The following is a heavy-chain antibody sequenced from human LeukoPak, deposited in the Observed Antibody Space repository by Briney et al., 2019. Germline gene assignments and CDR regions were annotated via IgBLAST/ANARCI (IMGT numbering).Heavy chain of an antibody. CDR1: GFTFSNYA. CDR2: ISGSASST. CDR3: ARVQQDYFDY. J-gene: IGHJ4*02. Sequence: GGSLRLSCAASGFTFSNYAMSWVRQAPGKGLEWVSAISGSASSTYHADSVKGRFTISRDNSKNTLYLQMNSLRAEDTAVYYCARVQQDYFDYWGQGTLVTVSS. V-gene: IGHV3-23*01.